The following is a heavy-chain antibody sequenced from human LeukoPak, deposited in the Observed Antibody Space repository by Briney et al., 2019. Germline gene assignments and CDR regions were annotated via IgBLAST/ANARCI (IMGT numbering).Heavy chain of an antibody. Sequence: GGSLRLSCAASGFTFSSYWMSWVRQAPGKGLEWVANIKQDGSEKYYVDSVKGRFTISRDNAKNSLYLQMNSLRAEDTAVYYCASIYGSGSYDAFDIWGQGTMVTVSS. CDR3: ASIYGSGSYDAFDI. D-gene: IGHD3-10*01. J-gene: IGHJ3*02. CDR2: IKQDGSEK. CDR1: GFTFSSYW. V-gene: IGHV3-7*01.